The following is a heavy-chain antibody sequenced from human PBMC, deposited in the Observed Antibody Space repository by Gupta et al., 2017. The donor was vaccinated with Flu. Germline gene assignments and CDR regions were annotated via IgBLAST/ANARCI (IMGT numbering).Heavy chain of an antibody. CDR3: GRGGLAAVIDY. D-gene: IGHD6-13*01. CDR2: INHSGST. J-gene: IGHJ4*02. V-gene: IGHV4-34*01. Sequence: SWIRQPPGKGLEWIGEINHSGSTNYNPSLRSRVTISVDTSKNQFSLNLSSVTAADTAVYYCGRGGLAAVIDYWGQGTLVTVSS.